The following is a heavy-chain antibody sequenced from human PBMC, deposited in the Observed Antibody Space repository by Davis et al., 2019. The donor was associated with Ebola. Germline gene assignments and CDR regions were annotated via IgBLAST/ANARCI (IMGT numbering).Heavy chain of an antibody. D-gene: IGHD5-18*01. CDR1: GGSFSGYY. CDR2: INHSGST. CDR3: ARHVDTYMDV. Sequence: PSETLSLTCAVYGGSFSGYYWSWIRQPPGKGLEWIGEINHSGSTNYNPSLKSRVTISVDTSKNQFSLKLSSVTAADTAVYYCARHVDTYMDVWGQGTTVTVSS. V-gene: IGHV4-34*01. J-gene: IGHJ6*02.